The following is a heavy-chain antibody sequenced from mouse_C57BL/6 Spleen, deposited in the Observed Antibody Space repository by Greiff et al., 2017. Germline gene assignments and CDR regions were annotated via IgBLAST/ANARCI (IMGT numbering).Heavy chain of an antibody. CDR1: GYTFTDYE. D-gene: IGHD2-2*01. CDR3: TRADGYGAMDY. CDR2: IDPETGGT. Sequence: VQLVESGAELVRPGASVTLSCKASGYTFTDYEMHWVKQTPVHGLEWIGAIDPETGGTAYNQKFKGKAILTADKSSSTAYMELRSLTSEDSAVYYCTRADGYGAMDYWGQGTSVTVSS. J-gene: IGHJ4*01. V-gene: IGHV1-15*01.